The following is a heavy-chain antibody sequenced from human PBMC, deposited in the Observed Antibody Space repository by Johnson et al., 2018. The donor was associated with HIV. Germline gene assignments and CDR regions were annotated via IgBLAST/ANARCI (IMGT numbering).Heavy chain of an antibody. CDR1: GFTFSSYA. CDR2: ISYDGSNK. Sequence: QVQLVESGGGVVQPGRSLRLSCAASGFTFSSYAIHWVRQAPGKGLEWVAVISYDGSNKYYVDSVKGRFTISRDNSKNTLYLQMNSLRAEDTAVYYCARVYTSSFSHGAFDIWGQGTLVTVSS. CDR3: ARVYTSSFSHGAFDI. J-gene: IGHJ3*02. D-gene: IGHD6-6*01. V-gene: IGHV3-30-3*01.